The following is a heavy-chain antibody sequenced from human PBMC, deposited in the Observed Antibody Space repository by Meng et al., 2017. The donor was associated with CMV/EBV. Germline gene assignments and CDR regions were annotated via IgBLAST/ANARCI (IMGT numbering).Heavy chain of an antibody. CDR2: IIPILGIA. D-gene: IGHD2-2*01. CDR1: TFSSYT. V-gene: IGHV1-69*04. J-gene: IGHJ5*02. CDR3: ARDDCSSTSCYREDWFDP. Sequence: TFSSYTISWGRQAPGQGLEWMGRIIPILGIANYAQKFQGRVTITADKSTSKAYMELSSLRSEDTAVYYCARDDCSSTSCYREDWFDPWGQGTLVTVSS.